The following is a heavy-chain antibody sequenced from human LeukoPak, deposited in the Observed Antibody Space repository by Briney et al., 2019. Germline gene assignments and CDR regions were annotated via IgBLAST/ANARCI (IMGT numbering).Heavy chain of an antibody. CDR1: GFTFSSYT. CDR3: AKRSRDSSGWLLDY. D-gene: IGHD6-19*01. J-gene: IGHJ4*02. V-gene: IGHV3-23*01. CDR2: ISGSGGST. Sequence: GGSLRLSCAASGFTFSSYTMTWVRQAPGKGLEWVSGISGSGGSTYYADPVKGRFTISRDNSKNTLYLQMNSLRAEDTAIFYCAKRSRDSSGWLLDYWGQGTLVTVSS.